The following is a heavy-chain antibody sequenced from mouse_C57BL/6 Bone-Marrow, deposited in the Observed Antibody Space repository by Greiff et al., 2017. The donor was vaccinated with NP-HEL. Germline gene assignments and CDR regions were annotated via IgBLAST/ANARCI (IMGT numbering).Heavy chain of an antibody. Sequence: EVKLEESGGDLVKPGGSLKLSCAASGFTFSSYGMSWVRQTPDKRLEWVATISSGGGYTYYPDSLKGRSTISRDNAKNTMYLQMSSLKSEDTAMYYCARHHYGSRDYWGQGTTLTVSS. CDR3: ARHHYGSRDY. J-gene: IGHJ2*01. CDR1: GFTFSSYG. V-gene: IGHV5-6*02. CDR2: ISSGGGYT. D-gene: IGHD1-1*01.